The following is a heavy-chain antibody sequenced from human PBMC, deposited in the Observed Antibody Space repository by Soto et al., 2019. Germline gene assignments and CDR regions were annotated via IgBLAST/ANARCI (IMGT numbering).Heavy chain of an antibody. D-gene: IGHD3-22*01. CDR2: IYYSGST. J-gene: IGHJ4*02. Sequence: SETLSLTCTVSGGSISSGGYYWSWIRQHPGKGLEWIGYIYYSGSTYYNPSLKSRVTISVDTSKNQFSLKLSSVTAADTAVYYCARDYYDSSGSLPAGTDYWGQGTLVTVSS. CDR3: ARDYYDSSGSLPAGTDY. CDR1: GGSISSGGYY. V-gene: IGHV4-31*03.